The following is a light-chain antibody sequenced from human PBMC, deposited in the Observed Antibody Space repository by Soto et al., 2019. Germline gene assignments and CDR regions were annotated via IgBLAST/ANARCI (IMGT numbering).Light chain of an antibody. Sequence: QAVVTQEPSLTLSPGGPVTLTCASSTGPVTSGHYPYWFQQKPGQAPRTLIYDTSNKHSWTPARFSGSLLGGKAALTLSGAQPEDEAEYYCLLSYSGARPVVFGGGTKLTVL. J-gene: IGLJ2*01. CDR2: DTS. CDR1: TGPVTSGHY. V-gene: IGLV7-46*01. CDR3: LLSYSGARPVV.